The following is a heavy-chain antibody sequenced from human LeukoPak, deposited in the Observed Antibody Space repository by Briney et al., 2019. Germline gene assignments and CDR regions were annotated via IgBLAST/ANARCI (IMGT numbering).Heavy chain of an antibody. CDR2: ISSSSSYI. D-gene: IGHD3-22*01. J-gene: IGHJ4*02. CDR1: GFTFSSYS. V-gene: IGHV3-21*01. Sequence: GGSLRLSCAASGFTFSSYSMNWVRQAPGKGLEWVSSISSSSSYIYYADSVKGRFTISRDNAKNSLYLQMNSLRAEDTAVYYCARVGYDSSGYYFDYWGQGTLVTVSP. CDR3: ARVGYDSSGYYFDY.